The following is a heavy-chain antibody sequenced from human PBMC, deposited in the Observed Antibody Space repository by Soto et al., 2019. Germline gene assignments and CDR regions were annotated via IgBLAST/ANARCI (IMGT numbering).Heavy chain of an antibody. CDR1: GFTFSSYW. V-gene: IGHV3-7*03. J-gene: IGHJ6*02. Sequence: GGSLRLSFAASGFTFSSYWMSWVRQAPGKGLEGVSDINQDGSEKYYVDSVKVRFTISIDNAKNSLYLQMNSLRAEDTAVYYCARDRWVVPAAMSYYYGMYXWGQVTTVTVS. CDR3: ARDRWVVPAAMSYYYGMYX. CDR2: INQDGSEK. D-gene: IGHD2-2*01.